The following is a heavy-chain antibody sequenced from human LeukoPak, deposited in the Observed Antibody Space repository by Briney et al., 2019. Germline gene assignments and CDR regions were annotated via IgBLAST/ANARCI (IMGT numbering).Heavy chain of an antibody. J-gene: IGHJ3*02. D-gene: IGHD3-22*01. CDR2: IYPGDSDT. CDR1: GYSFTSYW. CDR3: ARKCYYDSSGYYSNDAFDI. V-gene: IGHV5-51*01. Sequence: GESLKISCKGSGYSFTSYWIGWVRQMPGKGLEWMGIIYPGDSDTRYSPSFQGQVTISADKSISTAYLQWSSLKASDTAMYYCARKCYYDSSGYYSNDAFDIWGQGTMVTVSS.